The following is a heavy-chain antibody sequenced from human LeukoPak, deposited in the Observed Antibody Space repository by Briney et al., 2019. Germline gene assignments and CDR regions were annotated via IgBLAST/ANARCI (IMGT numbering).Heavy chain of an antibody. CDR1: GFTFNKFA. V-gene: IGHV3-30*04. J-gene: IGHJ4*02. CDR3: ARDPGAMIQGAFDY. Sequence: GGSLRLSCAASGFTFNKFAFYWVRQAPGKGLDWIAAVSYDGSEKYYTDSVKGRFTISSDTSKNIVSLQMNSLRVEDTAIYYCARDPGAMIQGAFDYWGQGTLVTVSS. D-gene: IGHD5-12*01. CDR2: VSYDGSEK.